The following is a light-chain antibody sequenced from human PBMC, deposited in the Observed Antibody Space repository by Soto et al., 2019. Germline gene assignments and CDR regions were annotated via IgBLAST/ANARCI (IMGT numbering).Light chain of an antibody. J-gene: IGLJ2*01. Sequence: SYELPQPPSVSVAPGETATITCGANDIGSKSVHWYQQKPGQAPVMVISYDSARPSGIPERFSGSNSGSTATLTISGVEAGDEADYFCQVWEGATDRPVFGGGTKLTVL. V-gene: IGLV3-21*01. CDR1: DIGSKS. CDR3: QVWEGATDRPV. CDR2: YDS.